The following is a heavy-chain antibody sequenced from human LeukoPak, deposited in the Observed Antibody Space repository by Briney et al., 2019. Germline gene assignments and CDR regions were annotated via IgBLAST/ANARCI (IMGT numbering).Heavy chain of an antibody. J-gene: IGHJ1*01. CDR1: GFTFSSYV. Sequence: GGSLRLSCAASGFTFSSYVMSWVRQAPGKGLEWVSAITGSGGSTYYADSVKGRFTISRDNSKNTLYVQMNSLRAEDTATYYCAKDLSRGYSAEYFQQWGEGTVVTASS. CDR2: ITGSGGST. V-gene: IGHV3-23*01. CDR3: AKDLSRGYSAEYFQQ. D-gene: IGHD3-22*01.